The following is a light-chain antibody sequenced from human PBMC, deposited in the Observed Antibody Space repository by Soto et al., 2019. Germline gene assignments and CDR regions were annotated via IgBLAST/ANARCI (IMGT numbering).Light chain of an antibody. CDR2: DDN. J-gene: IGLJ1*01. CDR3: QSYDSSLSGYV. Sequence: QSVLTQPPSVSGAPGQRVTISCTGSTSNIGAGYDLHWYQQLPGTAPKLLIYDDNNRPSGVPDRFSGSKSGTSASLAITGLQAEDEADYYCQSYDSSLSGYVFGTETKLTVL. CDR1: TSNIGAGYD. V-gene: IGLV1-40*01.